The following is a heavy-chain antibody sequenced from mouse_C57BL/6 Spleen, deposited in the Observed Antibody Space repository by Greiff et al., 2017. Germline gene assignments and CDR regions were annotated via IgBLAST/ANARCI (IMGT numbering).Heavy chain of an antibody. V-gene: IGHV1-80*01. Sequence: VQLQQSGAELVKPGASVKISCKASGYAFRSYWMNWVKQRPGKGLEWIGQINPGDGDTNYNGKFKGKATLTADKSSSTAYMQLSSLTSEDSAVYFCARSWDEDAIDYWGQGTSVTVSS. CDR2: INPGDGDT. CDR1: GYAFRSYW. CDR3: ARSWDEDAIDY. D-gene: IGHD4-1*01. J-gene: IGHJ4*01.